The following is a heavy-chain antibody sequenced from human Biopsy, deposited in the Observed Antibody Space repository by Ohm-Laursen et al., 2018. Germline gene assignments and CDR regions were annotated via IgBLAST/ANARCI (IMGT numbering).Heavy chain of an antibody. Sequence: SSVKVSCKAPAGTFSNYGVNWVRQAPGQGLEWLGGNIPILGTGNYAQKFQDRVTVAADTSTSTATMELRSLRSDDTAVYYCARDALGGGSYRFFYWGQGSLATVSS. CDR3: ARDALGGGSYRFFY. D-gene: IGHD1-26*01. J-gene: IGHJ4*02. CDR2: NIPILGTG. CDR1: AGTFSNYG. V-gene: IGHV1-69*06.